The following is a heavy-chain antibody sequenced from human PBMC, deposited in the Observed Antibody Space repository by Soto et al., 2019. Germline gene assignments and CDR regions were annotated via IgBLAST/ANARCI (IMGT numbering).Heavy chain of an antibody. Sequence: QVQLQESGPGLVKPSETLSLTCTVSGGSISTYFWNWIRQPPGKGLEWIGYIYSSGSTNSNPSLKSRVTISLDTSTNHFALKLSAVTGADTAVYYGARSTGQEFDPWVQGTLVTVSS. V-gene: IGHV4-59*01. CDR2: IYSSGST. CDR1: GGSISTYF. J-gene: IGHJ5*02. CDR3: ARSTGQEFDP.